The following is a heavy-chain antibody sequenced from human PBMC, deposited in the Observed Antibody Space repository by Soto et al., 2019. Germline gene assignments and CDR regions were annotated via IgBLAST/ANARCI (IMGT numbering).Heavy chain of an antibody. CDR1: GYGFTSYW. J-gene: IGHJ6*02. V-gene: IGHV5-51*01. CDR2: IYPGDSDT. D-gene: IGHD6-13*01. CDR3: ARRGIAAAGTIYYYYGMDV. Sequence: PGESLKISCKGSGYGFTSYWIGWVRQMPGKGLEWMGIIYPGDSDTRYSPSFQGQVTISADKSISTAYLQWSSLKASDTAMYYCARRGIAAAGTIYYYYGMDVWGQGTTVTVSS.